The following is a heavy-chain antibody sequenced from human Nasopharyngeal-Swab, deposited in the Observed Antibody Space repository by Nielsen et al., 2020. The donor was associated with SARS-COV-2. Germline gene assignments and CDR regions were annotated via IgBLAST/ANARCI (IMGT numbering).Heavy chain of an antibody. D-gene: IGHD6-13*01. J-gene: IGHJ6*02. Sequence: GESLKISCAASGFTFDDYAMHWVRQAPGKGLEWVSLISGDGGSTYYADSVKGRFTISRDNSKNSLYLQMNSLRTEDTALYYCAKEQGYSGSWYGDYYYYYGMDVWGQGTTVTVSS. CDR2: ISGDGGST. CDR3: AKEQGYSGSWYGDYYYYYGMDV. CDR1: GFTFDDYA. V-gene: IGHV3-43*02.